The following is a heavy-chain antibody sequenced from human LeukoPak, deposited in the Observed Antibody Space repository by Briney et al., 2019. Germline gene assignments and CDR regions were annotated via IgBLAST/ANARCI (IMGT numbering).Heavy chain of an antibody. D-gene: IGHD6-19*01. CDR1: GFAFSSFA. Sequence: GGSLRLSCAASGFAFSSFAMHWVRQAPGKGLDWVAVISHDGSSDYYSPSLRGRFTISRDTSKNTLYLQMNRLRPDDTATYYCARMSASGRTNGAFDVWGRGTMVTVSS. CDR2: ISHDGSSD. V-gene: IGHV3-30-3*01. J-gene: IGHJ3*01. CDR3: ARMSASGRTNGAFDV.